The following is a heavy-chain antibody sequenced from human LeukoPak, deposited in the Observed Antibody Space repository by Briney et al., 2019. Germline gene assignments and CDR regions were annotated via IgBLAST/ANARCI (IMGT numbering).Heavy chain of an antibody. Sequence: GGSLRLSCTASGFTFGDYAMSWVRQAPGKGREWVAVISYVGSNKYYADSVKGRFTISRDNSKNTLYLQMNSLRAEGTAVYYCARDQSYYYDSSGHDAFDIWGQGTMVTVSS. CDR1: GFTFGDYA. J-gene: IGHJ3*02. V-gene: IGHV3-30*04. CDR3: ARDQSYYYDSSGHDAFDI. D-gene: IGHD3-22*01. CDR2: ISYVGSNK.